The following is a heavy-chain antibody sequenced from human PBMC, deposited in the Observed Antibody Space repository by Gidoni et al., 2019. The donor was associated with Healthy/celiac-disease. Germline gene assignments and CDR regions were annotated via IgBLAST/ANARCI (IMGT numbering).Heavy chain of an antibody. CDR3: ARDDADYYDSSGYSSRH. D-gene: IGHD3-22*01. J-gene: IGHJ1*01. CDR1: GYTFTSSG. V-gene: IGHV1-18*01. CDR2: ISAYNGNT. Sequence: QVQLVQSGAEVKKPGSSVKVSCKASGYTFTSSGISWVRQAPGQGLEWMGWISAYNGNTNYAQKLQGRVTMTTDTSTSTAYMELRSLRSDDTAVYYCARDDADYYDSSGYSSRHWGQGTLVTVSS.